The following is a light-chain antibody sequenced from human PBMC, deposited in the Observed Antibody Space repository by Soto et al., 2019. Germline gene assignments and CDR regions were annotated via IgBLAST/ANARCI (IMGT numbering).Light chain of an antibody. Sequence: IQLTQSPSXLSASAGDRVTXXXXASQDIAGFLAWYQQKPGKAPKLLIYAASTLQGGAPSRFSGSGSGTDFTLTISSLQPEDFATYYCQQLDSYPRTFGQGTKLEIK. J-gene: IGKJ2*01. CDR2: AAS. CDR1: QDIAGF. V-gene: IGKV1-9*01. CDR3: QQLDSYPRT.